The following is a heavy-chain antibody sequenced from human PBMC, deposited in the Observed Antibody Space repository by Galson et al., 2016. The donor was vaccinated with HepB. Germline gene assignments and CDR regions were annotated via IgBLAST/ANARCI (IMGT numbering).Heavy chain of an antibody. CDR3: ARGIEAYCGGDFNYWYFDL. D-gene: IGHD2-21*02. CDR2: IWFDGSKT. V-gene: IGHV3-33*01. Sequence: SLRLSCAASGFTFNTYGMSWVRQAPGKGLEWVASIWFDGSKTYYADSVKGRLTMSRDNSKNTVYLQMENVRAEDTAVYYCARGIEAYCGGDFNYWYFDLWGRGTLVTVSS. J-gene: IGHJ2*01. CDR1: GFTFNTYG.